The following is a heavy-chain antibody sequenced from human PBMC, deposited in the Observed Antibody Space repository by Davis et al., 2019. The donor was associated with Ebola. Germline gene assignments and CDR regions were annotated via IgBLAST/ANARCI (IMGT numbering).Heavy chain of an antibody. V-gene: IGHV4-59*08. J-gene: IGHJ4*02. CDR1: GGSISSYY. D-gene: IGHD1-26*01. CDR3: ARLRVGFAGLDS. Sequence: PSETLSLTCTVSGGSISSYYWSWIRQPPGKGLEWIGYIYYSGSTNYNPSLKSRVTISVDTSKNQFSLKLSSVTAADTAVYYCARLRVGFAGLDSWGQGILVTVSS. CDR2: IYYSGST.